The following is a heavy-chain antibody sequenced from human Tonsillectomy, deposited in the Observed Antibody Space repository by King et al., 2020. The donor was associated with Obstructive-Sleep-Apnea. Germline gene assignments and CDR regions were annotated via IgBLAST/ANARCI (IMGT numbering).Heavy chain of an antibody. CDR2: ISYDGSNK. V-gene: IGHV3-30*01. CDR3: ARSILVAGPRYY. D-gene: IGHD6-19*01. CDR1: GFTFRSYA. Sequence: VQLVESGGGVVQPGRSLRLSCAASGFTFRSYAMHWVRQSPGKGLEWVAVISYDGSNKYYADSVKGRFTISRDSSKNTLFLQMNSLRAEDTAVYYCARSILVAGPRYYWGHGTLVTVSS. J-gene: IGHJ4*01.